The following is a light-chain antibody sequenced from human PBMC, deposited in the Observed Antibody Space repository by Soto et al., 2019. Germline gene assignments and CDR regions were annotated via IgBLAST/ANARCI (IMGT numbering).Light chain of an antibody. CDR2: ESS. CDR3: QQYNNWPYT. J-gene: IGKJ2*01. Sequence: EIVLTQSPATLSLSSGERATLSCRASQNVANYLDWYQQKPGQAPRLLIYESSNRATGIAARFSGSGSGTDFTLTISSLEPEDFAVYYCQQYNNWPYTFGQGTKLEIK. CDR1: QNVANY. V-gene: IGKV3-11*01.